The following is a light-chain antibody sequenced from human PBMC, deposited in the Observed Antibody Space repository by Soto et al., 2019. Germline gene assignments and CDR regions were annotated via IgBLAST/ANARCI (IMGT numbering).Light chain of an antibody. CDR3: QKYNSAPLT. J-gene: IGKJ3*01. V-gene: IGKV1-27*01. CDR1: QDISNH. Sequence: DIQMTQSPSSLSASVEDRVTITCRASQDISNHLAWYQQKPGTVPKLLIYIASTLQSGVPSRFSGSGSGTDFTLTISSLQPEDVTTNYCQKYNSAPLTFGPGTKVDI. CDR2: IAS.